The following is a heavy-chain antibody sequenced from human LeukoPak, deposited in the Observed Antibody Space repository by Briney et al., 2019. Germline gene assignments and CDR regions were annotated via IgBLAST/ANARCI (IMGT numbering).Heavy chain of an antibody. D-gene: IGHD3-22*01. J-gene: IGHJ6*02. CDR2: ISSSSSYI. V-gene: IGHV3-21*01. Sequence: GALRLSYAASGFTFSSYSMNWVRQAPGKGLEWVSSISSSSSYIYYADSVKGRFTISRDNAKNSLYLQMNSLRAEDTAVYYCARDLRGYYYDRSDPYYYGMDVWGQGTTVTVSS. CDR3: ARDLRGYYYDRSDPYYYGMDV. CDR1: GFTFSSYS.